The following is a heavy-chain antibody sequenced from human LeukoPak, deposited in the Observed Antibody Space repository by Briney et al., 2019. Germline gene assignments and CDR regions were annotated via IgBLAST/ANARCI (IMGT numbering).Heavy chain of an antibody. CDR2: IYTSGST. V-gene: IGHV4-4*09. D-gene: IGHD2-2*01. CDR1: GGSISGYY. Sequence: SETLSLTCTVSGGSISGYYWSWIRQPPGKGLEWIGYIYTSGSTNYNPSLKSRVTISVDTSKNQFSLKLSSVTAADTAVYYCATLGYCSSTSCYDYWGQGTLVTVSS. J-gene: IGHJ4*02. CDR3: ATLGYCSSTSCYDY.